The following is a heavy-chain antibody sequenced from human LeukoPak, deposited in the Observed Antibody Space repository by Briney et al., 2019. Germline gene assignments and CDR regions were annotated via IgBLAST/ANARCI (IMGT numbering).Heavy chain of an antibody. D-gene: IGHD6-13*01. J-gene: IGHJ4*02. CDR1: GFTTYW. Sequence: GGSLRLSCAASGFTTYWMTWVRQAPGKGLEWVSAISGSGGSTYYADPVKGRFTISRDNSKNTLYLQMNSLRAEDTAVYYCAKDAAGSFDYWGQGTLVTVSS. CDR3: AKDAAGSFDY. CDR2: ISGSGGST. V-gene: IGHV3-23*01.